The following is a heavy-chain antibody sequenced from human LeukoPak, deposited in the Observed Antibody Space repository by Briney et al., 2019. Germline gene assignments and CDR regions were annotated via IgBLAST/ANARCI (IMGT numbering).Heavy chain of an antibody. CDR1: GGSISGYY. CDR3: ARHRRSTSWFYY. V-gene: IGHV4-59*08. CDR2: IYDSGST. Sequence: SGTLSLTCSVSGGSISGYYWSWIRQPPGKGLEWIGNIYDSGSTNYNPSLKSRVTISVDTSKNQFSLKLSSVTAADTAVYYCARHRRSTSWFYYWGQGTLVTVSS. D-gene: IGHD2-2*01. J-gene: IGHJ4*02.